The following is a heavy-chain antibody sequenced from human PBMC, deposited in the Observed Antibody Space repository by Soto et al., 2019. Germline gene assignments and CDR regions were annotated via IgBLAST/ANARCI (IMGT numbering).Heavy chain of an antibody. CDR3: ARIGAPYTATWGRVYYGMDV. Sequence: SETLSLTCTVSGGSISSSSYYWGWIRQPPGKGLEWIGSIYYSGSTYYNPSLKSRVTISVDTSKNQFSLKLSSVTAADTAVYYCARIGAPYTATWGRVYYGMDVWGQGTTVTVSS. D-gene: IGHD5-18*01. CDR1: GGSISSSSYY. V-gene: IGHV4-39*01. CDR2: IYYSGST. J-gene: IGHJ6*02.